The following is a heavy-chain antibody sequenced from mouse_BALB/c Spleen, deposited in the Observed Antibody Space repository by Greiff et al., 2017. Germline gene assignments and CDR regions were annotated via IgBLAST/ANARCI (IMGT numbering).Heavy chain of an antibody. D-gene: IGHD1-1*01. J-gene: IGHJ4*01. CDR2: ISSGGGST. CDR3: ARQNYENYAMDY. V-gene: IGHV5-12-1*01. CDR1: GFAFSSYD. Sequence: EVQVVESGGGLVKPGGSLKLSCAASGFAFSSYDMSWVRQTPEKRLEWVAYISSGGGSTYYPDTVKGRFTISRDNAKNTLYLQRSSLKSEDTAMYYCARQNYENYAMDYWGQGTSVTVSS.